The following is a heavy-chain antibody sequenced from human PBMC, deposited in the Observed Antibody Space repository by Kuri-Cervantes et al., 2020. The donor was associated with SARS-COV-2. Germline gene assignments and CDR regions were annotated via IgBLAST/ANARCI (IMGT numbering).Heavy chain of an antibody. J-gene: IGHJ6*04. D-gene: IGHD6-25*01. CDR1: GFTFSSYS. Sequence: GESLKISCAASGFTFSSYSMNWVRQAPGKGLEWASSISSSSSYIYYADSVKGRFTISRDNAKNSLYLQMNSLRAEDTAVYYCARDRSRPMDVWGKGTTVTVSS. V-gene: IGHV3-21*01. CDR3: ARDRSRPMDV. CDR2: ISSSSSYI.